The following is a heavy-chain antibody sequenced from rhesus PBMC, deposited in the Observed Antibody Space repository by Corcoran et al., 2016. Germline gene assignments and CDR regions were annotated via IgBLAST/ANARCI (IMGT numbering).Heavy chain of an antibody. CDR3: ASDPYSSWSFDY. Sequence: QLQLQASGPGLGKPSEPLSVTCAVSGGSIRSSYWRWIRHAPGNGLEWIVYIYGSGSSTNYNPSLKSRVTLSVDTSKNQLSLNLSSVTAADTAVYYCASDPYSSWSFDYWGQGVLVTVSS. CDR2: IYGSGSST. V-gene: IGHV4-169*02. D-gene: IGHD6-13*01. CDR1: GGSIRSSY. J-gene: IGHJ4*01.